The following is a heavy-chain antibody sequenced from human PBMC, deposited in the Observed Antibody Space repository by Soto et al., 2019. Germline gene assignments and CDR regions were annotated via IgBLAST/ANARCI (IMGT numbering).Heavy chain of an antibody. CDR3: ARWYCSGGSCYSSFDY. D-gene: IGHD2-15*01. CDR1: GYTFTSYG. J-gene: IGHJ4*02. CDR2: ISAYNGNT. Sequence: ASVKVSCKASGYTFTSYGISWVRQAPGQGLEWMGLISAYNGNTNYAQKLQGRVTMTTDTSTSTAYMELRSLRSDDTAVYYCARWYCSGGSCYSSFDYWGQGTPVTVSS. V-gene: IGHV1-18*01.